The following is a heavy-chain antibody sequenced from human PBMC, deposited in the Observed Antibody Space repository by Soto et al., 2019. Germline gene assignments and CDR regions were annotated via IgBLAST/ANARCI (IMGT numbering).Heavy chain of an antibody. CDR3: ARGGYCGSASCHSDYYGMDV. Sequence: EVQLVESGGGLVQPGGSLRLSCAASGFTFSDHYMDWVRQAPGKGLEWVGRTRNKANTYTTEYAASVKGRFTISRDDSKNPLYLQMNSLKTADTAVYYCARGGYCGSASCHSDYYGMDVWGEGTTVTVSS. CDR2: TRNKANTYTT. CDR1: GFTFSDHY. V-gene: IGHV3-72*01. J-gene: IGHJ6*04. D-gene: IGHD2-15*01.